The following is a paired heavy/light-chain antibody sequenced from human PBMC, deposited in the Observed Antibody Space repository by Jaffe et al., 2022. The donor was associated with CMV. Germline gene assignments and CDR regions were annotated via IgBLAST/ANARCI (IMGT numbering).Light chain of an antibody. CDR3: QQFGTSPWT. Sequence: EIVLTQSPGTLSLSPGERATLSCRASQSFSSAFLTWYQQKPGQAPRLLIYGTSRRATGIPDRFSGSGSGADFTLTISRLEPEDFAVYYCQQFGTSPWTFGQGTKVEIK. CDR1: QSFSSAF. V-gene: IGKV3-20*01. CDR2: GTS. J-gene: IGKJ1*01.
Heavy chain of an antibody. Sequence: QVQLQESGPGLVKPSGTLSLTCAVSGGSITTSNWWTWVRQAPGKGLEWIGEMYHSGSLSYNPSLRSRVIISMDKSKNEFSLNLSSVTAADTAIYYCARLSVGGREGGYDSWGQGTLVMVSS. J-gene: IGHJ4*02. D-gene: IGHD1-26*01. CDR1: GGSITTSNW. CDR3: ARLSVGGREGGYDS. V-gene: IGHV4-4*02. CDR2: MYHSGSL.